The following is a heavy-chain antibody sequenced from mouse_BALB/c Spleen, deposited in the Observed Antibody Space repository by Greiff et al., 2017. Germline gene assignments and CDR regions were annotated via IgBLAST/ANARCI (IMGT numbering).Heavy chain of an antibody. CDR3: TREGLSGY. Sequence: EVHLVESGGGLVKPGGSLKLSCAASGFTFSSYTMSWVRQTPEKRLEWVATISSGGSYTYYPDSVKGRFTISRDNAKNTLYLQMSSMKSEDTAMYYCTREGLSGYWGQGTTLTVSA. D-gene: IGHD1-1*02. V-gene: IGHV5-6-4*01. CDR2: ISSGGSYT. CDR1: GFTFSSYT. J-gene: IGHJ2*01.